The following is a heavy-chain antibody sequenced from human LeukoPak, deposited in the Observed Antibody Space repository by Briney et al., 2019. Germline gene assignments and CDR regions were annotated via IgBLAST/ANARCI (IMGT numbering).Heavy chain of an antibody. D-gene: IGHD3-3*01. CDR2: ISYDGSNK. CDR1: GFTFSSYG. J-gene: IGHJ4*02. V-gene: IGHV3-30*18. Sequence: GGSLRLSCAASGFTFSSYGMHWARQAPGKGLEWVAVISYDGSNKYYADSVKGRFTISRDNSKNTLYLQVNSLRAEDTAVYYCAKDFFWSGRDAYYFDYWGQGTLVTVSS. CDR3: AKDFFWSGRDAYYFDY.